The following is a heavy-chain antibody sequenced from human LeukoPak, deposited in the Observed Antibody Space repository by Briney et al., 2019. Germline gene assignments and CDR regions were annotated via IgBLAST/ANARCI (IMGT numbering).Heavy chain of an antibody. CDR1: GGSISSYH. Sequence: KSSETLSLTCTVSGGSISSYHWSRFRQAPGKGLEWIGYIYDSGSTNFNPSLKSRVTISVDTSKNQFSLKLSSVTAADTAVYYCARGNSYYDSSGAFDYWGQGTLVTVSS. J-gene: IGHJ4*02. D-gene: IGHD3-22*01. V-gene: IGHV4-59*01. CDR2: IYDSGST. CDR3: ARGNSYYDSSGAFDY.